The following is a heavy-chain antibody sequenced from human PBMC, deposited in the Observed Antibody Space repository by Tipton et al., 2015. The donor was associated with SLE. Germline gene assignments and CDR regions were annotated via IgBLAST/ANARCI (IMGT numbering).Heavy chain of an antibody. J-gene: IGHJ4*02. Sequence: RSLRLSCAASGFNFNNYAMHWVRQAPGKGLEWVAMTSYDGTNKYYADSVKGRFTISRDNTKNSLYLQMNSLRVEDTAVYYCATEGQQLVYPGYWGQGTLVIVSS. CDR2: TSYDGTNK. CDR3: ATEGQQLVYPGY. V-gene: IGHV3-30*04. D-gene: IGHD6-13*01. CDR1: GFNFNNYA.